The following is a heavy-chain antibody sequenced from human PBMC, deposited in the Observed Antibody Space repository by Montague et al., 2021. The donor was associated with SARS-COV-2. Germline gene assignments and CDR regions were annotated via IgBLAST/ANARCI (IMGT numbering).Heavy chain of an antibody. CDR1: GGPISSSSYY. V-gene: IGHV4-39*01. CDR3: ARFPTSYYYDSRAAPATPDAFDI. Sequence: SETLSLTCTVSGGPISSSSYYWGWIRQPPGKGLEWIGSIYYSGSTYYNPPLKSRVTISVDTSKNQFSLKLSSVTAADTAVYYCARFPTSYYYDSRAAPATPDAFDIWGQGTTVTVSS. J-gene: IGHJ3*02. CDR2: IYYSGST. D-gene: IGHD3-22*01.